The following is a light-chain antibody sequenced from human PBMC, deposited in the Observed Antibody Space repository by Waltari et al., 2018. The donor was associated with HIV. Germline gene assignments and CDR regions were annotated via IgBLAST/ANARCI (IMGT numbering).Light chain of an antibody. V-gene: IGLV3-1*01. J-gene: IGLJ2*01. CDR3: QAWDSNTAHVL. Sequence: SYDLTQPPSVSVSPGQTASITCSGEKLGDKYAAWYQQKAGQSPVLVIFQDRQRPSGTPDRFAGSNAGNTATLTISGTQAMDEADYYCQAWDSNTAHVLFGGGTKVTVL. CDR1: KLGDKY. CDR2: QDR.